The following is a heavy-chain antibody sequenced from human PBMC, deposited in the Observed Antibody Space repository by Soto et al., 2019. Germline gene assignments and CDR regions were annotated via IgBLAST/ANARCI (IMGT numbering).Heavy chain of an antibody. J-gene: IGHJ4*02. Sequence: PVKVSCKAAVGSFSSYAISWLSKAPGQGLEWMGGIIPIFGTANYAQKFQGRVTITADESTSTAYMELSSLRSEDTAVYYCAAKAVAGPGALDYWGKGTLVTVSS. CDR2: IIPIFGTA. D-gene: IGHD6-19*01. V-gene: IGHV1-69*13. CDR3: AAKAVAGPGALDY. CDR1: VGSFSSYA.